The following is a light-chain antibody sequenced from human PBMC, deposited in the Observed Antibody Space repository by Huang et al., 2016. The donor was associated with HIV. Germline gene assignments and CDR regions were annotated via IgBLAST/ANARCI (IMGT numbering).Light chain of an antibody. CDR3: QQYFNTPPT. V-gene: IGKV4-1*01. CDR1: QSVLNRSNNKKY. Sequence: DIVMTPSPDSLAVSLGERATIKCKSSQSVLNRSNNKKYLAWYQKKPGQPPKLVIYWASTRESGVPGRFSGSGSETDFTRTISSLQAEDVAVYYCQQYFNTPPTFGQGTKVEIK. CDR2: WAS. J-gene: IGKJ1*01.